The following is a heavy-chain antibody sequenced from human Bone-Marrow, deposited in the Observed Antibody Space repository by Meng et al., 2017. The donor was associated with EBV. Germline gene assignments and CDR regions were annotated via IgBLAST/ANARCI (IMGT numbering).Heavy chain of an antibody. CDR2: INHSGST. J-gene: IGHJ2*01. CDR3: ARSAKGYFGL. V-gene: IGHV4-34*01. CDR1: GGSFSGYY. Sequence: QVTLQQWGAGLLKPSGTLSLTCAVYGGSFSGYYWSWIRQPPGKGLEWIGEINHSGSTNYSPSLKSRVTISVDTSKNQFSLKLSSVTAADTAVYYCARSAKGYFGLWGRGTLVTVSS.